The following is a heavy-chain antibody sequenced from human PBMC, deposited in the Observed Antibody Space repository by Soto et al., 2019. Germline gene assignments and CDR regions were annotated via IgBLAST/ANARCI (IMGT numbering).Heavy chain of an antibody. CDR1: GFTFSTYA. J-gene: IGHJ4*02. CDR3: ASHDY. Sequence: QVQLVESGGGVVQPGRSLRLSCAASGFTFSTYAMHWVRQAPGKGLEWVAVISYDGSNEYCADSVKGRFTISRDNSKNTLYLQMNSLRAEDTAVYYCASHDYWGQGTLVTVSS. V-gene: IGHV3-30-3*01. CDR2: ISYDGSNE.